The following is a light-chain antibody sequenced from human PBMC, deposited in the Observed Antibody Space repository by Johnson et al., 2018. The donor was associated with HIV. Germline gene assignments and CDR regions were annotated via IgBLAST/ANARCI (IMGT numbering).Light chain of an antibody. J-gene: IGLJ1*01. CDR3: GAWDSGLTAGV. CDR2: DNN. CDR1: SSNIGNNY. V-gene: IGLV1-51*01. Sequence: QSALTQPPSMSAAPGQKVTISCSASSSNIGNNYVSWYQQLPGTAPKLLIYDNNKRPSGIPDRFSGSKSGPSATLGITGLQTGDEADYYCGAWDSGLTAGVFGTGTKVTVL.